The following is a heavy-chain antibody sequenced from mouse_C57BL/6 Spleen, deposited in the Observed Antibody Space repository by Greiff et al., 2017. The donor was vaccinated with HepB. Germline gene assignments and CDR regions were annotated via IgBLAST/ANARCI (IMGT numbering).Heavy chain of an antibody. CDR1: GYSFTDYN. J-gene: IGHJ2*01. CDR3: ASPYYYGSSFDY. Sequence: EVKLMESGPELVKPGASVKISCKASGYSFTDYNMNWVKQSNGKSLEWIGVINPNYGTTSYNQKFKGKATLTVDQSSSTAYMQLNSLTSEDSAVYYCASPYYYGSSFDYWGQGTTLTVSS. CDR2: INPNYGTT. V-gene: IGHV1-39*01. D-gene: IGHD1-1*01.